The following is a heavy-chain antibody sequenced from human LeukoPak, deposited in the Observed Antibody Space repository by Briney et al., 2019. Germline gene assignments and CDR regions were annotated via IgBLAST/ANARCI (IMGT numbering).Heavy chain of an antibody. CDR2: ISYSGST. J-gene: IGHJ4*02. CDR1: GGSISSYY. D-gene: IGHD3-22*01. Sequence: PSETLSLTCTVSGGSISSYYWSWIRQPPGKGLEWIGYISYSGSTNFNPSLKSRVTISVDTSKNQFSLKLSSVTAADTAVYYCARGWKGKIVVHYFDYWGQGTLVTVSS. V-gene: IGHV4-59*12. CDR3: ARGWKGKIVVHYFDY.